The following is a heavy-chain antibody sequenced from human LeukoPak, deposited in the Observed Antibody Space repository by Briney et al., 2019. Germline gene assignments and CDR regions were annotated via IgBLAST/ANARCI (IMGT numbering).Heavy chain of an antibody. CDR1: VGSFSCYY. Sequence: NPSETLFFTCAGYVGSFSCYYWSWIRQPPGKGLEWIGQIDHSGSTNYNPSIKSRVTVSLDTSKNPFSLRLSSVTAADTAVYYCARDQRLGEGHDAFDFCGQGTMGTVSS. V-gene: IGHV4-34*01. J-gene: IGHJ3*01. CDR3: ARDQRLGEGHDAFDF. D-gene: IGHD6-19*01. CDR2: IDHSGST.